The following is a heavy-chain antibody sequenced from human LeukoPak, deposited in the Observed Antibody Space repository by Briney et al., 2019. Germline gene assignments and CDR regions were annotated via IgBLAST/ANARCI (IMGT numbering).Heavy chain of an antibody. D-gene: IGHD6-19*01. V-gene: IGHV1-18*01. CDR2: ISAYNGNT. J-gene: IGHJ6*02. Sequence: ASVKVSCKASGYTFTSCGISWVRQAPGQGLEWMGWISAYNGNTNYAQKLQGRVTMTTDTSTSTAYMELRSLRSDDTAVYYCARVWGYSSGPSGYYYYGMDVWGQGTTVTVSS. CDR3: ARVWGYSSGPSGYYYYGMDV. CDR1: GYTFTSCG.